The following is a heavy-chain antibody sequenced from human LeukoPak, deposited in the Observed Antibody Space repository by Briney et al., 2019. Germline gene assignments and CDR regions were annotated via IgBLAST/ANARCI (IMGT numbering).Heavy chain of an antibody. J-gene: IGHJ4*02. V-gene: IGHV4-34*01. D-gene: IGHD5-12*01. Sequence: SETLSLTCGVSGGSFRGFFWNWIRQPPGKWLEWLGEIHHSGSTNYNPSLKSRVTISIDTPKNQFSLELTSVTAADTAVYYCARGRQNPAIRSSGHEPFGNTMDQWGQGSLVTVSS. CDR2: IHHSGST. CDR3: ARGRQNPAIRSSGHEPFGNTMDQ. CDR1: GGSFRGFF.